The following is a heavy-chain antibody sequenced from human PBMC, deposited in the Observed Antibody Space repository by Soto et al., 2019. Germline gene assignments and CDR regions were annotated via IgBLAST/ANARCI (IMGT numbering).Heavy chain of an antibody. Sequence: GGSLRLSCAASGFTVSSNYMSWVRQAPGKGLEWVSVIYSGGSTYYADSVKGRFTISRDNSKNTLYLQMNSLRAEDTAVYYCARDLRTPYGMDVWGQGTTVTVSS. CDR2: IYSGGST. CDR3: ARDLRTPYGMDV. V-gene: IGHV3-53*01. J-gene: IGHJ6*02. CDR1: GFTVSSNY.